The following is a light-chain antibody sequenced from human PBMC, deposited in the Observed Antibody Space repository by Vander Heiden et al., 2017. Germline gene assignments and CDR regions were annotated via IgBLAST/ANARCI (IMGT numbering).Light chain of an antibody. V-gene: IGKV3-15*01. J-gene: IGKJ1*01. Sequence: EIVMTPSPATLSVSPGERATLSCRASQSVSGNLAWYQQKPGQAPRLLIYGASTRATGIPARFSGSGSGTEFTLTISSLQSEDSALYYCQQYDNWPRTFGLGTKVEIK. CDR3: QQYDNWPRT. CDR2: GAS. CDR1: QSVSGN.